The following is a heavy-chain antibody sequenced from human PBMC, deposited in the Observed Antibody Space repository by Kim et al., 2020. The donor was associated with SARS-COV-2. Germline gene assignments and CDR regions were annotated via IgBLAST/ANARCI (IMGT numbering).Heavy chain of an antibody. CDR1: GYTFTSYY. D-gene: IGHD2-21*01. Sequence: ASVKVSCKASGYTFTSYYMHWVRQAPGQGLEWMGIINPSGGSTSYAQKFQGRVTMTRDTSTSTVYMELSSLRSEDTAVYYCASENCGGDCYGSSGGYYGMDVWGQGNTGTVSS. CDR2: INPSGGST. V-gene: IGHV1-46*01. J-gene: IGHJ6*02. CDR3: ASENCGGDCYGSSGGYYGMDV.